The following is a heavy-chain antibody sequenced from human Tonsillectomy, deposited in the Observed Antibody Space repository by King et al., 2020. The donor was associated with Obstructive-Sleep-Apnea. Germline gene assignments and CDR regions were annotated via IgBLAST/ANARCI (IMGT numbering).Heavy chain of an antibody. D-gene: IGHD3-10*01. CDR1: GASVSSGGSY. CDR3: ARGGEYSSSGNKVDF. J-gene: IGHJ4*02. CDR2: TYYSGSA. V-gene: IGHV4-31*03. Sequence: QLQESGPGLVKPSQTLALTCTVSGASVSSGGSYWTWIRQHPGKGLEWIAYTYYSGSAYYNPSLSSRVFVSFDTSKNQLSLEMTSLTAADTAVYYFARGGEYSSSGNKVDFWGQGALVIVSS.